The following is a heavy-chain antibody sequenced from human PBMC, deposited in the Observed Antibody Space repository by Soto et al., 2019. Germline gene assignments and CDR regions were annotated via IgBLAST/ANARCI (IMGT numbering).Heavy chain of an antibody. Sequence: EVQLVESGGGLVQPGGSLRLSCAASGFTFSSYSMNWVRQAPGKGLEWVSYISSSSSTIYYADSVKGRFTISRDNAKNSLYLQMNRLRDEDTAVYYGARGLGVANNWFDPWGQGTLVTVSS. CDR1: GFTFSSYS. V-gene: IGHV3-48*02. CDR2: ISSSSSTI. J-gene: IGHJ5*02. D-gene: IGHD2-21*01. CDR3: ARGLGVANNWFDP.